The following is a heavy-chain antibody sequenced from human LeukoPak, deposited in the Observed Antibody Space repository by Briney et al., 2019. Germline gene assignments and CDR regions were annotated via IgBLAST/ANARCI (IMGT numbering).Heavy chain of an antibody. V-gene: IGHV3-23*01. J-gene: IGHJ5*02. CDR3: AKLAMDIVVVVAVTGTSGFDP. CDR1: GFTFSSYA. D-gene: IGHD2-15*01. CDR2: ISGSGGST. Sequence: PGGSLRLSCAASGFTFSSYAMSWVRQAPGKGLEWVSAISGSGGSTYYAYSVKGRFTISRDNSKNTLYLQMNSLRAEDTAVYYCAKLAMDIVVVVAVTGTSGFDPWGQGTLVTVSS.